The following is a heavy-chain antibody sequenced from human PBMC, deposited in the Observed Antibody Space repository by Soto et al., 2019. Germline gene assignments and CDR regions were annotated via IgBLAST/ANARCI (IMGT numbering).Heavy chain of an antibody. CDR3: ARGWVIVAAYFDY. CDR1: GGSISSGGYY. D-gene: IGHD5-12*01. J-gene: IGHJ4*02. CDR2: IYYSGST. V-gene: IGHV4-31*03. Sequence: QVQLQESGPGLVKPSQTLSLTCTVSGGSISSGGYYWSWIRQHPGKGLEWIGYIYYSGSTYYNPSLKSRVTISVDTSKIQFSLKLSSVTAADTAVYYCARGWVIVAAYFDYWGQGTLVTVSS.